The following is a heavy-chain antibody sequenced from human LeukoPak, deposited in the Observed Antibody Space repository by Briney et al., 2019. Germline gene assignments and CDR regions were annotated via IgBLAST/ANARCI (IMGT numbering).Heavy chain of an antibody. D-gene: IGHD5-12*01. V-gene: IGHV1-2*02. CDR3: ARVPGLRLGFDY. CDR2: IDPNSGGT. J-gene: IGHJ4*02. CDR1: GYTFTGYY. Sequence: ASVKVSCKASGYTFTGYYMHWVRQAPGQGLEWMGWIDPNSGGTNYAQKFQGRVTMTRDTSISTAYMELSRLRSDDTAVYYRARVPGLRLGFDYWGQGTLVTVSS.